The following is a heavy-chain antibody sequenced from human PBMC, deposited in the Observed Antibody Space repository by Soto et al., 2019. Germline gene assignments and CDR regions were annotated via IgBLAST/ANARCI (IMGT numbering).Heavy chain of an antibody. V-gene: IGHV1-3*01. J-gene: IGHJ4*02. CDR1: GYTFTSYA. CDR3: ARAYPGEPGLYDFDY. CDR2: INAGNGNT. Sequence: ASVKVSCKASGYTFTSYAMHWVRQAPGQRLEWMGWINAGNGNTKYSQKFQGRVTITRDTSASTAYMEMSSLRSEDTALYYCARAYPGEPGLYDFDYWGQGTLVTVSS. D-gene: IGHD1-1*01.